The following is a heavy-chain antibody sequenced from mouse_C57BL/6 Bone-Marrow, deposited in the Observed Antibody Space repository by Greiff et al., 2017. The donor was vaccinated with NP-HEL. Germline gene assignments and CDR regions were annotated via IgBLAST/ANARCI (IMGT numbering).Heavy chain of an antibody. CDR2: IDPSDSYT. CDR1: GYTFTSYW. CDR3: ARTGY. V-gene: IGHV1-69*01. Sequence: QVQLQQPGAELVMPGASVKLSCKASGYTFTSYWMHWVKPRPGQGLEWIGEIDPSDSYTNYNQKFKGKSTLTVDKSSSTAYMQLSSLTSEDSAVYYCARTGYWGQGTLVTVSA. J-gene: IGHJ3*01.